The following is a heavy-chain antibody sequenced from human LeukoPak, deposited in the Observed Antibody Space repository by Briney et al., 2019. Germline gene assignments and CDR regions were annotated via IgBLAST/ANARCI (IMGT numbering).Heavy chain of an antibody. CDR3: AKDTGTVAGTFLYYYYGMDV. CDR2: IWYDGSNK. CDR1: GFTFSSYG. V-gene: IGHV3-33*06. Sequence: GRSLRLSCAASGFTFSSYGMHWVRQAPGKGLEWVAVIWYDGSNKYYADSVKGRFTISRDNSKNTLYLQMNSLRAEDTAVYYCAKDTGTVAGTFLYYYYGMDVWGQGTTVTVSS. D-gene: IGHD6-19*01. J-gene: IGHJ6*02.